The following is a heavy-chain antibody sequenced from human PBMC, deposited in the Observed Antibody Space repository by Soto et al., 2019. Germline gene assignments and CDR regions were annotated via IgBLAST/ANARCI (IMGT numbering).Heavy chain of an antibody. CDR3: ARGKVRIVATTDDYYYYYGMDV. Sequence: QVQLVESGGGVVQPGRSLRLSCAASGFTFSSYGMHWVRQAPGKGLEWVAVIWYDGSNKYYADSVKGRFTISRDNSKNTLYLQMNSLRAEDTAVYYCARGKVRIVATTDDYYYYYGMDVWGQGTTVTVSS. J-gene: IGHJ6*02. CDR2: IWYDGSNK. V-gene: IGHV3-33*01. D-gene: IGHD5-12*01. CDR1: GFTFSSYG.